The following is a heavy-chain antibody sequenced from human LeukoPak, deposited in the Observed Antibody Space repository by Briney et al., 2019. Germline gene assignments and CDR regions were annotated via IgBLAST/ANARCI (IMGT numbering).Heavy chain of an antibody. J-gene: IGHJ4*02. Sequence: GESLKISCRGSGYSFNTYWIGWVRQMPGKGLEWMGIIYPGDSDTRYSPSFRGHITISADKSSSTAYLHWSSLKASDTAMYFCARQYSGYDYYFDYWGQGSLVTVSS. V-gene: IGHV5-51*01. CDR2: IYPGDSDT. CDR1: GYSFNTYW. CDR3: ARQYSGYDYYFDY. D-gene: IGHD5-12*01.